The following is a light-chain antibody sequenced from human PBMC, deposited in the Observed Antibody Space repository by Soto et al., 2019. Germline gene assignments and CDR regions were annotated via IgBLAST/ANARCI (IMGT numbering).Light chain of an antibody. CDR2: GAS. CDR3: QQYNNWPYT. V-gene: IGKV3-15*01. Sequence: EIVMTQSPATLSVSPGERATLSCRASQSVSSNLAWYQQKPGQAPRLLIYGASTRATGIPARFRGSRPGTEFTLTINRLQSEDFAVYYCQQYNNWPYTFGQGTKLEIK. CDR1: QSVSSN. J-gene: IGKJ2*01.